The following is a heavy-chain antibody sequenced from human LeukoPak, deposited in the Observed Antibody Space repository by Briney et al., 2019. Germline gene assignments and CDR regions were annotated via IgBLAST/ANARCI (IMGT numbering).Heavy chain of an antibody. V-gene: IGHV1-18*01. CDR1: GYTFTSYG. CDR3: ARIDSYYYDSSGYYDY. Sequence: ASVKVSCKASGYTFTSYGISWVRQAPGHGLEWMGWISAYNGNTNYAQKLQGRVTMTTDTSTSAAYMELRSLRSDDTAVYYCARIDSYYYDSSGYYDYWGQGTLVTVSS. CDR2: ISAYNGNT. D-gene: IGHD3-22*01. J-gene: IGHJ4*02.